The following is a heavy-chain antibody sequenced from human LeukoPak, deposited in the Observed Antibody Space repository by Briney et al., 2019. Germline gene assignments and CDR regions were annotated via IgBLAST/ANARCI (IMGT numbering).Heavy chain of an antibody. Sequence: GGSLRLSCAASGFTFSKVWMTWVRQAPGKGLEWVCRIRSKTDGGASEYAAPVKGRFSISRDDSNNTLYLEMISLKAEDTAIYYCTTDVNRFMVTASSWGQGTLVTVSS. CDR3: TTDVNRFMVTASS. D-gene: IGHD2-21*02. V-gene: IGHV3-15*01. J-gene: IGHJ5*02. CDR2: IRSKTDGGAS. CDR1: GFTFSKVW.